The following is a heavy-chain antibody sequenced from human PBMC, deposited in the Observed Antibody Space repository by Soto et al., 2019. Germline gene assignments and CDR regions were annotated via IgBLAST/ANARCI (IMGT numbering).Heavy chain of an antibody. J-gene: IGHJ5*02. CDR1: GFTFSSYS. Sequence: EVQLVESGGGLVQPGGSLRLSCAASGFTFSSYSMNWVRQAPGKGLEWVSYISSSSSTIYYADSVKGRSTISRDNAKNSLYLQMNSLRAEDTAVYYCARDGGGITIFGVVIDSWFDPWGQGTLVTVSS. V-gene: IGHV3-48*01. CDR3: ARDGGGITIFGVVIDSWFDP. D-gene: IGHD3-3*01. CDR2: ISSSSSTI.